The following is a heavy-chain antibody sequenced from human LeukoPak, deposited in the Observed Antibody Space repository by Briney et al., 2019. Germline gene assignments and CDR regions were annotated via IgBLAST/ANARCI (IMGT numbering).Heavy chain of an antibody. CDR2: IGSDGTKK. D-gene: IGHD5/OR15-5a*01. V-gene: IGHV3-30*04. J-gene: IGHJ4*02. Sequence: GRSLRLSCVASGFIFSDHPFHWVRQSPDKGLEWVALIGSDGTKKYYADSVQGRFTVSRENSKSTLFLQMNTLRADDTAVYFCARQMTSTRLFDSWGQGTLVTVSS. CDR1: GFIFSDHP. CDR3: ARQMTSTRLFDS.